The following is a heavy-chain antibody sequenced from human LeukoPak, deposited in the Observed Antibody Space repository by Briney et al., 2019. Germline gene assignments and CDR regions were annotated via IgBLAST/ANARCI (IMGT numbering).Heavy chain of an antibody. CDR1: GYSFASKW. CDR2: IYPGDSDT. D-gene: IGHD6-19*01. J-gene: IGHJ5*02. CDR3: ARSSSGLSGWFDP. V-gene: IGHV5-51*01. Sequence: GESLKISCKGSGYSFASKWIGWVRQMPGKGLEWMGIIYPGDSDTRYSPSFQGQVTISADKSISTAYLQWSSLKASDTAMYYCARSSSGLSGWFDPWGQGTLVTASS.